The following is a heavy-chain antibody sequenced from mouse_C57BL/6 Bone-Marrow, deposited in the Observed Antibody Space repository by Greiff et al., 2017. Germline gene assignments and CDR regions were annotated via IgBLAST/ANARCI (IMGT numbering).Heavy chain of an antibody. V-gene: IGHV1-82*01. CDR2: IYPGDGDA. CDR1: GYAFSSSW. J-gene: IGHJ2*01. CDR3: ARKAY. Sequence: QVQLQESGPELVKPGASVKISCKASGYAFSSSWMNWVKQRPGKGLEWIGRIYPGDGDANYKGKFKGKATLTADKSSSTADMQLSSLTSEDSAVYFCARKAYWGQGTTLTVSA.